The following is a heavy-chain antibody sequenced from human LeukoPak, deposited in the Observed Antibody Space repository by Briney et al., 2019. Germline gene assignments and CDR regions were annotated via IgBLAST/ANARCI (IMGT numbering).Heavy chain of an antibody. CDR1: GGYISSGDYY. J-gene: IGHJ4*02. Sequence: SETLSLTCTVSGGYISSGDYYWSWIRQPPGKGLAWLGYIYYSGSTDYDPSLKSRVTISVSTSRNQFSLKLSSVTAADTAVYYCARGPNYVWGSYRYFDYWGQGTLVTVSS. CDR2: IYYSGST. D-gene: IGHD3-16*02. CDR3: ARGPNYVWGSYRYFDY. V-gene: IGHV4-30-4*01.